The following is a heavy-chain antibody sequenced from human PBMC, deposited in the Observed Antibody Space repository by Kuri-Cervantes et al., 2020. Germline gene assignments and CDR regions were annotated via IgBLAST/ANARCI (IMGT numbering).Heavy chain of an antibody. J-gene: IGHJ4*02. CDR1: GFTFSSYS. V-gene: IGHV3-21*03. D-gene: IGHD3-3*01. CDR2: ISSSSSYI. Sequence: GESLKISCAASGFTFSSYSMNWVRQAPGKGLEWVSSISSSSSYIYYADSVKGRFTTSRDNAKNSLYLQMNSLRAEDTAVYYCARRAGGFWSGWPFDYWGQGTLVTVSS. CDR3: ARRAGGFWSGWPFDY.